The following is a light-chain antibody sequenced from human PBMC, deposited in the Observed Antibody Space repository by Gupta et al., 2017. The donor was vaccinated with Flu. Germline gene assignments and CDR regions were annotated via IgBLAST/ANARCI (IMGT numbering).Light chain of an antibody. J-gene: IGKJ4*01. CDR3: PQDYMWPPLT. V-gene: IGKV3-15*01. CDR1: RDIDTR. CDR2: EAS. Sequence: MMTQSPATLSVSPGERLSLSCRASRDIDTRLAWYQQKPGQSPRLLIYEASTRATGVAARFSGSASGTEFTLIVSTGQTEDSAVYSCPQDYMWPPLTFGAGTKVEI.